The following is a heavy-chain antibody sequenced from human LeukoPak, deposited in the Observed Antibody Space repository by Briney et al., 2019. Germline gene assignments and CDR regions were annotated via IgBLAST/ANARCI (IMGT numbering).Heavy chain of an antibody. D-gene: IGHD6-19*01. CDR3: AKGPRSGGMDY. CDR2: ISYDGSNK. V-gene: IGHV3-30*18. CDR1: GFTFSSYS. Sequence: GGSLRLSCAASGFTFSSYSMNWVRQAPGKGLEWVAVISYDGSNKYYADSVKGRFTISRDNSKNTLYLQMNSLRAEDTAVYYCAKGPRSGGMDYWGQGTLVTVSS. J-gene: IGHJ4*02.